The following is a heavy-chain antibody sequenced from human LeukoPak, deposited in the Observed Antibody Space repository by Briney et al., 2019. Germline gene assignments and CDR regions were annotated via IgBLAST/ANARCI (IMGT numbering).Heavy chain of an antibody. Sequence: SVKVSCKASGGTFSSYAISWVRQAPGQGLEWMGGIIPIFGTANYAQKFQGRVTITTDESTSTAYMELSSLRSEDTAVYYCAMGGRYCSGGSCYSSNFDYWGQGTLVTVSS. CDR1: GGTFSSYA. CDR2: IIPIFGTA. J-gene: IGHJ4*02. V-gene: IGHV1-69*05. D-gene: IGHD2-15*01. CDR3: AMGGRYCSGGSCYSSNFDY.